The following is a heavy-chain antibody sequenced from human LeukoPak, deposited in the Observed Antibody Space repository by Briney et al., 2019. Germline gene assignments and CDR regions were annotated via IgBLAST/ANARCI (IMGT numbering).Heavy chain of an antibody. CDR1: GFTFSSYS. CDR2: ISSSSTI. CDR3: ARDGRRLRFLEWLKGLDY. Sequence: GGSLRLSCAASGFTFSSYSMNWVRQALGKGLEWVSYISSSSTIYYADSVKGRFTISRDNAKNSLYLQMNSLRAEDTAVYYCARDGRRLRFLEWLKGLDYWGQGTLVTVSS. J-gene: IGHJ4*02. V-gene: IGHV3-48*01. D-gene: IGHD3-3*01.